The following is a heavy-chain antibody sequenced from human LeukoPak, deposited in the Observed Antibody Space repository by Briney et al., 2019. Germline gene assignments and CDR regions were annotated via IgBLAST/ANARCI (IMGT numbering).Heavy chain of an antibody. Sequence: ASVKVSCKASGGTFSSYAISWVRQAPGQGLEWMGGIIPIFGTANYAQKFQGRVTITADESTSTAYMELSSLRSDDTAVYYCARVYGVGEDYYYYYMDVWGKGTTVTISS. CDR3: ARVYGVGEDYYYYYMDV. CDR2: IIPIFGTA. CDR1: GGTFSSYA. V-gene: IGHV1-69*01. D-gene: IGHD3-10*01. J-gene: IGHJ6*03.